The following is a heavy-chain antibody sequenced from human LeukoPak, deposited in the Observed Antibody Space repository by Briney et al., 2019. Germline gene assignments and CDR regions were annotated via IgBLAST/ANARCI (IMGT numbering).Heavy chain of an antibody. D-gene: IGHD1/OR15-1a*01. J-gene: IGHJ4*02. Sequence: GGSLRLSCAASRFTFSTYAMSCVRQAPGKGLEWISTIANGGGSTYYADSVKGRFTISRDNSKNTLYLQMNSLRAEDTAVYYCAKSHSVEQRGYFDYWGQGTLVTVSS. CDR2: IANGGGST. CDR3: AKSHSVEQRGYFDY. V-gene: IGHV3-23*01. CDR1: RFTFSTYA.